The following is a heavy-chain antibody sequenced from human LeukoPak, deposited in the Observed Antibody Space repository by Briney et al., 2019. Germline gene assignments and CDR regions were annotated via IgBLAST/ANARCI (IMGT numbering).Heavy chain of an antibody. J-gene: IGHJ4*02. Sequence: PSETLSLTCSVSGGSVGSNYWSWVRQPPGKGLEWIGYISYSGDTKYNPSLKSRLSMSVDTSKNQCSLMLTSVTAADTAVYYCARGPYCSGGSCSGGFDYWGQGTLVTVSS. CDR1: GGSVGSNY. CDR3: ARGPYCSGGSCSGGFDY. D-gene: IGHD2-15*01. CDR2: ISYSGDT. V-gene: IGHV4-59*02.